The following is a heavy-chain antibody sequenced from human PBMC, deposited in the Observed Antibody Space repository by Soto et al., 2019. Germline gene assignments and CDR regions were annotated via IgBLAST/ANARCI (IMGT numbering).Heavy chain of an antibody. CDR1: GYTFTGYA. J-gene: IGHJ2*01. CDR3: ARGPYYYDSSGPWGYFDL. Sequence: EASVKVSCKASGYTFTGYAMHWVRQAPGQRLEWMGWINAGNGNTKYSQKFQGRVTITRDTSASTAYMELSSLRAEDTAVYYCARGPYYYDSSGPWGYFDLWGRGTLVTVSS. CDR2: INAGNGNT. D-gene: IGHD3-22*01. V-gene: IGHV1-3*01.